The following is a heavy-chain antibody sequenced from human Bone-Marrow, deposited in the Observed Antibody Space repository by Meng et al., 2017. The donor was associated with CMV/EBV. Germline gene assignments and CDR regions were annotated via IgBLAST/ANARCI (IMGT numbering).Heavy chain of an antibody. J-gene: IGHJ4*02. D-gene: IGHD4-23*01. CDR3: AKVGTVVTPDGDY. Sequence: GESLGLSCAASGFTFSSYGMHWVRQAPGKGLEWVAFIRYDGSNKYYADSVKGRFTISRDNSKNTLYLQMNSLRAEDTAVYYCAKVGTVVTPDGDYWGQGTLVTVSS. V-gene: IGHV3-30*02. CDR1: GFTFSSYG. CDR2: IRYDGSNK.